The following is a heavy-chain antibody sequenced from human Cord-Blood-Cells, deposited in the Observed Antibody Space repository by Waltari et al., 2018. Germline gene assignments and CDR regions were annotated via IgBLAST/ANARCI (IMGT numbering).Heavy chain of an antibody. CDR3: ARDKGDYDFWSGYYFDY. Sequence: QVQLQESGPGLVKPSETLSLTCAVSGYSISSGYYWGWIRQPPGKGLEWLGSIYHSGSTDYNPSLKSRVTISVDTSKNQFSLKLSSVTAADTAVYYCARDKGDYDFWSGYYFDYWGQGTLVTVSS. D-gene: IGHD3-3*01. J-gene: IGHJ4*02. CDR2: IYHSGST. V-gene: IGHV4-38-2*02. CDR1: GYSISSGYY.